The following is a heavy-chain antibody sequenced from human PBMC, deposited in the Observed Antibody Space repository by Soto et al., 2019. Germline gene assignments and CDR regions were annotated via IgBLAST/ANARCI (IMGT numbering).Heavy chain of an antibody. Sequence: PGESLKISCKGSGYSFTSYWIGWVRQMPGKGLEWMGIIYPGDSDTRYSPSFQGQVTISADKSISTAYLQWSSLKASDIAMYYCARLLLSSGYTYRDYGMDVWGQGTTVTVSS. J-gene: IGHJ6*02. CDR1: GYSFTSYW. V-gene: IGHV5-51*01. D-gene: IGHD5-18*01. CDR3: ARLLLSSGYTYRDYGMDV. CDR2: IYPGDSDT.